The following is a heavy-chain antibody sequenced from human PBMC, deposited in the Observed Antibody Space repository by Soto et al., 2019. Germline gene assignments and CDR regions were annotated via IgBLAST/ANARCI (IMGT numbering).Heavy chain of an antibody. J-gene: IGHJ5*02. D-gene: IGHD3-10*01. Sequence: PSETLSLTCTVSGGSISSGDYYWSWIRQPPGKGLEWIGEINHSGSTNYNPSLKSRVTISVDTSKNQFSLKLSSVTAADTAVYYCARFRAFGYYGSGSYYPNWFDPWGQGTLVTVSS. CDR1: GGSISSGDYY. CDR2: INHSGST. CDR3: ARFRAFGYYGSGSYYPNWFDP. V-gene: IGHV4-39*07.